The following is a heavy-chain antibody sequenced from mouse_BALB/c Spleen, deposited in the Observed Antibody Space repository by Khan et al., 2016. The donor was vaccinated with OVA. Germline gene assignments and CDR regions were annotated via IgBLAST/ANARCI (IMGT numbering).Heavy chain of an antibody. V-gene: IGHV2-9*02. D-gene: IGHD2-1*01. J-gene: IGHJ1*01. CDR3: ARYYGNYGWYFDV. CDR2: IWTGGST. CDR1: GFSLTSYG. Sequence: VKLLESGPGLVAPSQSLSITCTVSGFSLTSYGVHWVRQPPGKGLEWLGVIWTGGSTNYNSALMSRLSISKDNSKSQVFLKMNSLQTDDTAMYYCARYYGNYGWYFDVWGEGTTVTVSS.